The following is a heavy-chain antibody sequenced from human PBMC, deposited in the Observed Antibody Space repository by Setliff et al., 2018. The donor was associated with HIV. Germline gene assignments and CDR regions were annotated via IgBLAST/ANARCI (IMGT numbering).Heavy chain of an antibody. CDR3: ARTRSGTYYGEMNWFDP. D-gene: IGHD3-10*01. CDR2: IYYSGST. Sequence: SETLSLTCTVSGGSINNDIYFWSWIRQYPGKGLEWIGYIYYSGSTYYNPSLKSRVTISVDTSKNQFSLTLRSVTAADTAVYYCARTRSGTYYGEMNWFDPWGQGILVTVSS. V-gene: IGHV4-30-4*08. J-gene: IGHJ5*02. CDR1: GGSINNDIYF.